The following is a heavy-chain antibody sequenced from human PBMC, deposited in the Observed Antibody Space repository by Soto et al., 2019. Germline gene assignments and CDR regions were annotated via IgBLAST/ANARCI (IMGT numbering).Heavy chain of an antibody. V-gene: IGHV6-1*01. J-gene: IGHJ6*03. Sequence: SQTLSLTCAISGDSVSSNSAAWNWIRQSPSRGLEWLGRTYYRSKWYNDYAVSVKSRITINPDTSKNQFSLQLNSVTPEDTAVYYCAREFTPTTGTFYYYYYYMDVWGKGTTVTVSS. CDR3: AREFTPTTGTFYYYYYYMDV. D-gene: IGHD1-1*01. CDR2: TYYRSKWYN. CDR1: GDSVSSNSAA.